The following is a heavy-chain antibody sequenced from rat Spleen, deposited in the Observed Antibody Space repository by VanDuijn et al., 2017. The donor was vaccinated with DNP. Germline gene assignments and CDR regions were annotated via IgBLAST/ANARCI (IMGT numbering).Heavy chain of an antibody. D-gene: IGHD5-1*01. CDR3: ARRWEEDYFDY. CDR2: IRYDGTTT. Sequence: EVQLVESGGGLVQPGRSLKLSCAVSGFTFSNHGMAWVRQAPTKGLEWVATIRYDGTTTYYRDSVKGRFTISRDKPKSTLYLQMDSLRSEDTATYYCARRWEEDYFDYWGQGVMVTVSS. V-gene: IGHV5-29*01. J-gene: IGHJ2*01. CDR1: GFTFSNHG.